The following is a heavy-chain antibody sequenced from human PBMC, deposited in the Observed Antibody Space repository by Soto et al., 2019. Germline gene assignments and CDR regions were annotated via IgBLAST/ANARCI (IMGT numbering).Heavy chain of an antibody. D-gene: IGHD6-13*01. Sequence: QVQLVQSGAEVKKPGASVKVSCKASGYIFTSYGISWVRQAPGQGLEWMGWISTYNDNTNYAQKFQGRVSMTTDTSTSTAYLELTSLRSDDTAGYYCARDTLDTNSWLGDYWGQGTLVTVSS. CDR2: ISTYNDNT. CDR3: ARDTLDTNSWLGDY. CDR1: GYIFTSYG. J-gene: IGHJ4*02. V-gene: IGHV1-18*01.